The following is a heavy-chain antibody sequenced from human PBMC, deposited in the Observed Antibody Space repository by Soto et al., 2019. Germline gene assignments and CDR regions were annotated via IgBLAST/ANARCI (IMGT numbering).Heavy chain of an antibody. CDR3: ARHSDYGNLFGP. J-gene: IGHJ5*02. Sequence: EVQLVESGGGLVQPGGSLRLSCAASGFTFSSYEMNWVRQAPGKGLEWVSFIRSSGTTIYYADSVKGRFTISRDNAKNTLFLQMNSMRVEDTAVYYCARHSDYGNLFGPWGQGTLVTVSS. CDR2: IRSSGTTI. D-gene: IGHD4-17*01. CDR1: GFTFSSYE. V-gene: IGHV3-48*03.